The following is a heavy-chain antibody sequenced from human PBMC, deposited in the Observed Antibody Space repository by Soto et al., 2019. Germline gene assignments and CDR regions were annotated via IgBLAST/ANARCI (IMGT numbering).Heavy chain of an antibody. CDR1: GFSLSTSGVG. CDR2: IYWDDDK. V-gene: IGHV2-5*02. D-gene: IGHD6-19*01. Sequence: QITLKESGPTLVKPTQTLTLTCTFSGFSLSTSGVGVGWIRQPPGKALEWLALIYWDDDKRYSPSLKSRLTSTKDTSKNQVVLTMTNMDPVDTATYYCAHSIGWPPTYYYYGMDVWGQGTTVTVSS. CDR3: AHSIGWPPTYYYYGMDV. J-gene: IGHJ6*02.